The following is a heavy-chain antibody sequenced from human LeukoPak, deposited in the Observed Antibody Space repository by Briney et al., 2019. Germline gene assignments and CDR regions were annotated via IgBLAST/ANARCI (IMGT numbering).Heavy chain of an antibody. J-gene: IGHJ4*02. V-gene: IGHV4-39*01. Sequence: PSETLSLTCTVSGGSISSSSYYWDWIRQPPGKGLEWIGNLYYSGSTYYNPSLKSRVTISVDTSKNQFSLKLSSVTAADTAVFYCARRSYYDSSAIFDYWGQGTLVTVSS. CDR2: LYYSGST. D-gene: IGHD3-22*01. CDR3: ARRSYYDSSAIFDY. CDR1: GGSISSSSYY.